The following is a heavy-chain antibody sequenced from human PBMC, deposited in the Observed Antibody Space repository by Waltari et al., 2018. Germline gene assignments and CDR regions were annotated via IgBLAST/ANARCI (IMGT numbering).Heavy chain of an antibody. CDR1: GDSISRDKC. V-gene: IGHV4-4*02. J-gene: IGHJ4*02. CDR2: IHRSEGT. D-gene: IGHD3-9*01. Sequence: QVQLYESGPGLVRPSGTLSLTCGVSGDSISRDKCWTWVRQPPGKGLEWVGEIHRSEGTNYNPSLRSRVTLSLDKSTNHVSLNLYSVTAADTAVYYWARGGDWQFDYWGRGIPVTVSS. CDR3: ARGGDWQFDY.